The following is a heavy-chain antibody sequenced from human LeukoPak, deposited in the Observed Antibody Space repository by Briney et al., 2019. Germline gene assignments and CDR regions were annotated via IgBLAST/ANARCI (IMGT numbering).Heavy chain of an antibody. CDR3: ARLDKRVHNTFDI. J-gene: IGHJ3*02. CDR2: IFYSGAT. D-gene: IGHD3-9*01. CDR1: SDSISSSTSY. Sequence: PSETLSLTCTVSSDSISSSTSYWGWIRQPPGKGLEYIGSIFYSGATYYNPSLKSRVTLSVDMSKNQFSLKLSSVTAADTAVYYCARLDKRVHNTFDIWGQGTMVIVSS. V-gene: IGHV4-39*01.